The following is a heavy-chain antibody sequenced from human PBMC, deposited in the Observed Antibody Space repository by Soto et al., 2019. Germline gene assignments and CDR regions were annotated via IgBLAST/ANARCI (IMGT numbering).Heavy chain of an antibody. CDR1: GFTFSSYG. D-gene: IGHD1-26*01. Sequence: VQLVESGGGVVQPGRSLRLSCVASGFTFSSYGIHWVRQAPGKGLEWVAVISYDGSKKDYADSVKGRFTISRDNTKNTLYLQMDSLRAEDTAVYYCAKDRGSGSYSYYYGMDVWGQGTTVTVSS. CDR3: AKDRGSGSYSYYYGMDV. CDR2: ISYDGSKK. V-gene: IGHV3-30*18. J-gene: IGHJ6*02.